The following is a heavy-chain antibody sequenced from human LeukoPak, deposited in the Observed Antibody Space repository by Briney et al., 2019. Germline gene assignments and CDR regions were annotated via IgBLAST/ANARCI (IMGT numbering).Heavy chain of an antibody. CDR2: ITTTGDRI. D-gene: IGHD2-2*01. CDR1: GFTFSSYE. V-gene: IGHV3-48*03. Sequence: GGSLRLSCEASGFTFSSYEMNWVRQAPGKGLEWISYITTTGDRIQYADSVKGRFTISRDNAKNSLYLQMNSLRAEDTGVYFCARDTKDYWGQGTLVVVSS. J-gene: IGHJ4*02. CDR3: ARDTKDY.